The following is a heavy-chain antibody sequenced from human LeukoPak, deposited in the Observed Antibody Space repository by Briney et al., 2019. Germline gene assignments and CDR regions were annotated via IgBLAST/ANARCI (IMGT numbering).Heavy chain of an antibody. V-gene: IGHV5-51*01. Sequence: GESLKISCKGSGYTFSSYWIGWVRQMPGKGLEWMGIIYPGDSDTRYSPSLQGQVTITVDTSIGTAYLQWSSLKASDTAIYYCARQNDFRLDYWGQGTLVTVSS. CDR2: IYPGDSDT. D-gene: IGHD3-3*01. CDR1: GYTFSSYW. J-gene: IGHJ4*02. CDR3: ARQNDFRLDY.